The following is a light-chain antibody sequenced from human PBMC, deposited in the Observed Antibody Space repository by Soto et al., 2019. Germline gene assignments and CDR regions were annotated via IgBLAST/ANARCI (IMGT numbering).Light chain of an antibody. CDR3: CSYAGSSTMT. Sequence: QSALTQPASVSGSPGQSITISCTGTSSDVGVYDFVSWYQQYPGKAPKLMIFEDTKRPSGVSHRFSGSKSGNTASLTIAGLQPEDAADYYCCSYAGSSTMTFGGGTQLTVL. CDR2: EDT. J-gene: IGLJ7*01. V-gene: IGLV2-23*01. CDR1: SSDVGVYDF.